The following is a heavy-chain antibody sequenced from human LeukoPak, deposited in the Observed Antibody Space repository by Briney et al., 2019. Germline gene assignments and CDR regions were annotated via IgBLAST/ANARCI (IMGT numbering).Heavy chain of an antibody. Sequence: PGGSLRLPCAASGFTFSSYEMNWVRQAPGKGLEWVSYISSSGSTIYYADSVKGRFTISRDNAKNSLYLQMNSLRAEDTAVYYCARIPDYFLSYWGQGTLVTVSS. V-gene: IGHV3-48*03. CDR3: ARIPDYFLSY. CDR2: ISSSGSTI. CDR1: GFTFSSYE. D-gene: IGHD4/OR15-4a*01. J-gene: IGHJ4*02.